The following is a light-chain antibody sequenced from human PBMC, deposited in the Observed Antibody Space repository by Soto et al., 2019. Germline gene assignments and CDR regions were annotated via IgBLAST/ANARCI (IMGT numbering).Light chain of an antibody. CDR3: QQCDWPPWT. CDR1: QNVRTN. CDR2: GAS. J-gene: IGKJ1*01. Sequence: EVVLSQSPATLSVSPGERATLSCRASQNVRTNLAWYQQKPGQAPRLLIYGASNRATGIPARFSGSGSGTEFTLTISILHAEDVADYCCQQCDWPPWTFGQGTKVDIK. V-gene: IGKV3D-15*03.